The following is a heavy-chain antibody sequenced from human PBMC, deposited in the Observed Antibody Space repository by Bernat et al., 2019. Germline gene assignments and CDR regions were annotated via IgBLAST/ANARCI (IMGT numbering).Heavy chain of an antibody. CDR1: GGSISSGGYY. CDR3: ATWISITSFGASFDY. J-gene: IGHJ4*02. CDR2: IYYSGNT. D-gene: IGHD3-3*01. Sequence: QVQLQESGPGLVKPSQTLSLTCTVSGGSISSGGYYWSWIRQHPGKGLEWIGYIYYSGNTYYNPSLKSRVTISVDTSRNQFSLKLSSVAAADTAVYYCATWISITSFGASFDYWGQGALVTVSS. V-gene: IGHV4-31*03.